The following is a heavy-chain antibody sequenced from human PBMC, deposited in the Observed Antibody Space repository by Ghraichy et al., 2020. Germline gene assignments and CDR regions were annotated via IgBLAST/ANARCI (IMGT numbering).Heavy chain of an antibody. V-gene: IGHV1-69*06. D-gene: IGHD5/OR15-5a*01. J-gene: IGHJ2*01. CDR1: GGTFSSYA. CDR3: ARTSTGADLSYWYFDL. CDR2: IIPIFGTA. Sequence: SVKVSCKASGGTFSSYAISWVRQAPGQGLEWMGGIIPIFGTANYAQKFQGRVTITADKSTSTAYMELSSLRSEDTAVYYCARTSTGADLSYWYFDLWGRGTLVTVSS.